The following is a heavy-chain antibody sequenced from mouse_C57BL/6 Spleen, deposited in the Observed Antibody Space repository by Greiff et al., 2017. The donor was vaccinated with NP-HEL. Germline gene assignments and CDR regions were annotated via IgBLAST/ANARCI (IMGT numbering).Heavy chain of an antibody. CDR3: ARDGNGYFDY. CDR2: IDPSDSYT. Sequence: QVQLQQPGAELVKPGASVKLSCKASGYTFTSYWMQWVKQRPGQGLEWIGEIDPSDSYTNYNQKFKGKATLTVDTSSSTAYMQLSSLTSEDSAVYYCARDGNGYFDYWGQGTTLTVSS. CDR1: GYTFTSYW. D-gene: IGHD2-1*01. V-gene: IGHV1-50*01. J-gene: IGHJ2*01.